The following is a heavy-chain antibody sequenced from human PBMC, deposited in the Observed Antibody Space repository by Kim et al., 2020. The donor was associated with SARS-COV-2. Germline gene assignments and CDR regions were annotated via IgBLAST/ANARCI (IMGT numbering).Heavy chain of an antibody. V-gene: IGHV1-69*13. CDR1: GGTFSSYA. J-gene: IGHJ4*02. D-gene: IGHD2-15*01. Sequence: SVKVSCKASGGTFSSYAISWVRQAPGQGLEWMGGIIPIFGTANYAQKFQGRVTITADESTSTAYMELSSLRSEDTAVYYCARESLGGYCSGGSCYYFDYWGQGSLVTVSS. CDR3: ARESLGGYCSGGSCYYFDY. CDR2: IIPIFGTA.